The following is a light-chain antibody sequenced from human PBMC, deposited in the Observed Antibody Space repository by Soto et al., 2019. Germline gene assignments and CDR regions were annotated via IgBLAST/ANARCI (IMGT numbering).Light chain of an antibody. CDR1: SSNIGNNN. Sequence: QSVLTQAPSASGTPGQRVTISCSGSSSNIGNNNVYWYQQLPGTAPKLLIYRNNQRPSGVPDRFSGSRSGTSASLAISGLRSEDEADYYCAAWDDSLSGRVFGTGTKLTVL. J-gene: IGLJ1*01. V-gene: IGLV1-47*01. CDR3: AAWDDSLSGRV. CDR2: RNN.